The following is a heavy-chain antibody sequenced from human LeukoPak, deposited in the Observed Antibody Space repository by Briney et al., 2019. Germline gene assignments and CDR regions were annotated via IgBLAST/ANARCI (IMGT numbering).Heavy chain of an antibody. CDR3: AREEGSGSQPLDY. D-gene: IGHD1-26*01. CDR1: EFNVSNNY. J-gene: IGHJ4*02. Sequence: PGGSLRLSCVASEFNVSNNYMSWVRQAPGKGLEWVSVMYGSGATYYAASMNGRFTISRDNSKNTLYLQMNSLRAEDTAVYYCAREEGSGSQPLDYRGQGTLVTVSS. V-gene: IGHV3-53*01. CDR2: MYGSGAT.